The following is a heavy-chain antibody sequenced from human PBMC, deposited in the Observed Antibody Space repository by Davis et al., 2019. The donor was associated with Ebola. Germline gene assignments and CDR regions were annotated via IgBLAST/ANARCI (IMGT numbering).Heavy chain of an antibody. CDR2: ISSSSSTI. CDR3: ARDLPYYYDSSAHGAFDI. V-gene: IGHV3-48*02. D-gene: IGHD3-22*01. CDR1: GFTFSSYS. J-gene: IGHJ3*02. Sequence: GESLKISCAASGFTFSSYSMNWVRQAPGKGLEWVSYISSSSSTIYYADSVKGRFTISRDNAKNSLYLQMNSLRDEDTAVYYCARDLPYYYDSSAHGAFDIWGQGTMVTVSS.